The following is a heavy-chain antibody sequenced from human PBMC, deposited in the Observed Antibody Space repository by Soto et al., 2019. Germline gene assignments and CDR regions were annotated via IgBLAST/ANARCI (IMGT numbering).Heavy chain of an antibody. CDR2: ISAYNGNT. J-gene: IGHJ4*02. Sequence: AXVKVSCKASGYTFTSYGISWVRAAPGQGLEWMGWISAYNGNTNYAQKLQGRVTMTTDTSTSTAYMELRSLRSDDTAVYYCARAGDVVVAATGFDYWGQGTLVTVSS. CDR1: GYTFTSYG. CDR3: ARAGDVVVAATGFDY. D-gene: IGHD2-15*01. V-gene: IGHV1-18*01.